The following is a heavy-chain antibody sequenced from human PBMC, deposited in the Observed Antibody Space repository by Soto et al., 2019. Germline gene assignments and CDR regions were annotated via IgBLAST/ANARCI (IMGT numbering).Heavy chain of an antibody. CDR3: AKDHPTFDY. CDR1: GFTFSSYG. Sequence: QVQLVESGGGVVQPGRSLRLSCAASGFTFSSYGMHWVRQAPGKGLEWVAVISYDGSNKYYADSVKGRFTISRDNSKNTLYLQMNSLRAEDTAVYYCAKDHPTFDYWGQGTLVTVS. J-gene: IGHJ4*02. V-gene: IGHV3-30*18. CDR2: ISYDGSNK.